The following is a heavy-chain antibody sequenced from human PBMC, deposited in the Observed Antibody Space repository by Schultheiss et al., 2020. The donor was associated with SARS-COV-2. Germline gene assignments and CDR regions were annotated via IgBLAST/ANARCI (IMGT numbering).Heavy chain of an antibody. CDR2: IYWDDDK. J-gene: IGHJ6*02. Sequence: SGPTLVKPTQTLTLTCTFSGFSLSTSGVGVGWIRQPPGKALEWLALIYWDDDKRYSTSLKTRLTISKDTSKNQVVLTMTNMDPVDTATYYCARMTTRYPLYGMDVWGQGTTVTVSS. V-gene: IGHV2-5*02. D-gene: IGHD4-17*01. CDR1: GFSLSTSGVG. CDR3: ARMTTRYPLYGMDV.